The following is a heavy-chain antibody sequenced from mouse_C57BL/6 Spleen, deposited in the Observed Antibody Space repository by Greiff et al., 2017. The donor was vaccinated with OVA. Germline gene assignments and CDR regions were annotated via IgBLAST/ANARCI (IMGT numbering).Heavy chain of an antibody. CDR3: ARERSETEGLDY. CDR1: GFTFSSYA. Sequence: EVKVVESGGGLVKPGGSLKLSCAASGFTFSSYALSWVRQTPAKRLEWVATISDGGSYTYYPDNVKGRFTISRDNAKNNLYLQMSHLKSEDTAMYYCARERSETEGLDYWGQGTTLTVSS. CDR2: ISDGGSYT. J-gene: IGHJ2*01. V-gene: IGHV5-4*01.